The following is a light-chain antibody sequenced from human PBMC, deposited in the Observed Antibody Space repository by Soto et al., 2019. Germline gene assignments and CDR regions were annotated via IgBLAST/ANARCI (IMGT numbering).Light chain of an antibody. V-gene: IGKV1-5*01. CDR1: QSISNW. CDR3: QQSIGT. Sequence: DIQMTQSPSTLSASAGDRVTITCRASQSISNWLAWFQQKPGKAPKLLISEASTLESGVPSRFSGSGSGTEFTLTVTTLRPDDFATYYCQQSIGTFGQGTKLEIK. CDR2: EAS. J-gene: IGKJ2*01.